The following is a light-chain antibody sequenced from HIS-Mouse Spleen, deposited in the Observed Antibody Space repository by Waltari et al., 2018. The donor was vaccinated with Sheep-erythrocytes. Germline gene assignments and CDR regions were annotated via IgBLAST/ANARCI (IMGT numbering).Light chain of an antibody. CDR1: SANIGSNT. J-gene: IGLJ1*01. CDR2: SNN. CDR3: AAWDDSLNGYV. V-gene: IGLV1-44*01. Sequence: QSVLTQPPSASGTPGQRVTISCSGRSANIGSNTVNWYQHPPGTAPKLLIYSNNQRPSGVPDRFSGSKSGTSASLAISGLQSEDEADYYCAAWDDSLNGYVFGTGTKVTVL.